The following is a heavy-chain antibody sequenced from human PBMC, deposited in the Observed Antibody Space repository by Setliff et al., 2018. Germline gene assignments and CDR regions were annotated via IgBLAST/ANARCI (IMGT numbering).Heavy chain of an antibody. CDR1: GYTFTSYG. D-gene: IGHD1-26*01. CDR3: VREYSGGGLT. J-gene: IGHJ3*01. V-gene: IGHV1-18*01. Sequence: ASVKVSCKASGYTFTSYGFSWVRQAPGQGLGWIGRISVYNGNTNYGQKYQGRVAMTTDTSTNTVYMELRSLRSDDTAVYFCVREYSGGGLTWGQGTMVTVSS. CDR2: ISVYNGNT.